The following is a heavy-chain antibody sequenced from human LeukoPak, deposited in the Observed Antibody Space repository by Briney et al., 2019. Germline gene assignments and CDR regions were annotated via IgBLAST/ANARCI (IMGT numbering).Heavy chain of an antibody. CDR1: GGSISSSSYY. CDR3: ASHSAEYDILTGYHSYNSFDP. J-gene: IGHJ5*02. CDR2: AYYSGSP. V-gene: IGHV4-39*01. Sequence: SETLSLTCTVSGGSISSSSYYWGWIRQSPGKGLEWIGSAYYSGSPYYDPSLKSRVTISVDTSKNQFSLKLSSVTAADTAVYYCASHSAEYDILTGYHSYNSFDPWGQGILVTVS. D-gene: IGHD3-9*01.